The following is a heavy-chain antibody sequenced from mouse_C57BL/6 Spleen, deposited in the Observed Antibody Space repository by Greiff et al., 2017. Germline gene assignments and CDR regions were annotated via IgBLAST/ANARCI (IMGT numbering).Heavy chain of an antibody. D-gene: IGHD2-1*01. CDR3: DRENDNYDLDY. CDR1: GFSLTSYG. CDR2: IWSGGST. Sequence: QVQLQQSGPGLVQPSPSLSLPCTVSGFSLTSYGVHWVRQSPGKGLEWLGVIWSGGSTDNNAAFISSLSISKDNAKSQVFFKMNSLQADDTARYYGDRENDNYDLDYWGQGTTLTVSS. V-gene: IGHV2-2*01. J-gene: IGHJ2*01.